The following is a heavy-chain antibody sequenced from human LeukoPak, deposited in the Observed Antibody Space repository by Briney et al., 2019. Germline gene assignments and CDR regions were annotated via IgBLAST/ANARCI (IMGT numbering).Heavy chain of an antibody. J-gene: IGHJ4*02. Sequence: GRSLRLSCAASGFTFSSYAMHWVRRAPGKGLEWVAVISYDGSNKYYADSVKGRFTISRDNSKNTLYLQMNSLRAEDTAVYYCARDADYSNYEGYFDYWGQGTLVTVSS. D-gene: IGHD4-11*01. CDR2: ISYDGSNK. CDR3: ARDADYSNYEGYFDY. CDR1: GFTFSSYA. V-gene: IGHV3-30-3*01.